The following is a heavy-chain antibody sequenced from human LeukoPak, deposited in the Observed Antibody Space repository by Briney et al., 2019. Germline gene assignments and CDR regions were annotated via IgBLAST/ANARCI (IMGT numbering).Heavy chain of an antibody. CDR2: IHTSGTT. J-gene: IGHJ4*02. V-gene: IGHV3-48*03. CDR3: ARETLDCGGDCLDF. Sequence: GGSLRLSCAASGFSFSSYEWNWFRQAPGKGLEWISYIHTSGTTFYADSVKGRFTTSRDNGKNSLFLQMTSLRAEDTALYYCARETLDCGGDCLDFWGQGTRVTVSS. D-gene: IGHD2-21*01. CDR1: GFSFSSYE.